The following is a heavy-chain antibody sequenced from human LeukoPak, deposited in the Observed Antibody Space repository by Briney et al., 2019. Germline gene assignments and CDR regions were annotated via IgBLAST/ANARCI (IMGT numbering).Heavy chain of an antibody. CDR2: IFYSGST. J-gene: IGHJ4*02. V-gene: IGHV4-39*07. Sequence: SETLSLTCTVSGGSISTSNYYWGWIRQPPGKGLEWIGNIFYSGSTYYSPSLRSRVTISLDTSRNQFSLKLNSVTAADTAVYYCARGIYMVRGISIRRPRYFDYWGQGTLVTVSS. CDR1: GGSISTSNYY. D-gene: IGHD3-10*01. CDR3: ARGIYMVRGISIRRPRYFDY.